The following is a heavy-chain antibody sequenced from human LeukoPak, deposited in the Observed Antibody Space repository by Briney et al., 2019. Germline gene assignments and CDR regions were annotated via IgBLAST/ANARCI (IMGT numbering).Heavy chain of an antibody. D-gene: IGHD4-17*01. CDR1: GGSISSYY. Sequence: PSETLSLTCTVSGGSISSYYWSWIRQPPGKGLEWIGYIYYSGSTNYDPSLKSRVTISVDTSKNQFSLKLSSVTAADTAVYYCARVAVTTRVLDYWGQGTLVTVSS. CDR2: IYYSGST. J-gene: IGHJ4*02. V-gene: IGHV4-59*08. CDR3: ARVAVTTRVLDY.